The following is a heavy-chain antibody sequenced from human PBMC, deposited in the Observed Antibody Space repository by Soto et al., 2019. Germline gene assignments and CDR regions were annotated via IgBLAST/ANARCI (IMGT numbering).Heavy chain of an antibody. CDR1: GGSISSSSYY. J-gene: IGHJ4*02. CDR2: IYYSGNTYYN. CDR3: ARYYDTFDY. Sequence: SETLSLTCTVSGGSISSSSYYRGWIRQPPGKGLEWIGSIYYSGNTYYNYYNPSLKSRVTISVDTSKNQFSLKLSSVTAADTAVYFCARYYDTFDYWGQGTLVTVSS. V-gene: IGHV4-39*01. D-gene: IGHD3-22*01.